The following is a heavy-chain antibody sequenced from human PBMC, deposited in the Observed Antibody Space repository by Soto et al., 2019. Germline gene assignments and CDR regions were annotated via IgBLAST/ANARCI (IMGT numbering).Heavy chain of an antibody. V-gene: IGHV1-46*01. J-gene: IGHJ4*02. D-gene: IGHD3-10*01. Sequence: ASVKVSCKASGYTFTIYYMHCVRQAPLQWLEWMGIINPSGGSTSYAQKFQGRVTMTRDTSTSTVYMELSSLRSEDTAVYYCARGEFFYYGSGSHRRFDYWGQGTLVTVSS. CDR3: ARGEFFYYGSGSHRRFDY. CDR1: GYTFTIYY. CDR2: INPSGGST.